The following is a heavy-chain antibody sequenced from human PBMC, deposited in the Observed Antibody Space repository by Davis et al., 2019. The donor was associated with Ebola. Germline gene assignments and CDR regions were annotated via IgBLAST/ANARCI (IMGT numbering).Heavy chain of an antibody. CDR1: GGSISSSSYY. V-gene: IGHV4-39*06. J-gene: IGHJ1*01. CDR2: IHYSGST. CDR3: ARGIDSRKVGY. Sequence: SETLSLTCTVSGGSISSSSYYWGWIRQPPGKGLEWIGFIHYSGSTHYNPSLSSRVAMSVATSNQQFTLTLTSVTAADTAVYYCARGIDSRKVGYWGQGTLVTVSS. D-gene: IGHD3-22*01.